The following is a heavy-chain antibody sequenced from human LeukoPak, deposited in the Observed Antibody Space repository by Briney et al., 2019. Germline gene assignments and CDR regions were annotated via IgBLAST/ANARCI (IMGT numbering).Heavy chain of an antibody. CDR2: ISYDGSNK. D-gene: IGHD3-10*01. CDR3: ASGSYYFDCHY. J-gene: IGHJ4*02. V-gene: IGHV3-30*03. CDR1: GFIFGDYY. Sequence: GGTLRLSCKASGFIFGDYYMNWIRQAPGKGLEWVAVISYDGSNKYYADSVKGRFTISRDNSKNTLYLQMNSLRAEDTAVYYCASGSYYFDCHYWGQGTLVTVSS.